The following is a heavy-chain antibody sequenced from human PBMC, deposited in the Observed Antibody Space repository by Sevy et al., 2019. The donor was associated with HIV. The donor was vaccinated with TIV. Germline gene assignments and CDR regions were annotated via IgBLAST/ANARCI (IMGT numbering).Heavy chain of an antibody. CDR1: GFTFSSYW. CDR2: INSDGSST. V-gene: IGHV3-74*01. CDR3: ARDPYYDDSSGYPHGALDI. D-gene: IGHD3-22*01. J-gene: IGHJ3*02. Sequence: GGSLRLSCAASGFTFSSYWMNWVRQAPGKGLVWVSRINSDGSSTSYADSVKGRFTISRDNAKNTLYLQMNSLRAEDTAVYYCARDPYYDDSSGYPHGALDIWGQGTTVTVSS.